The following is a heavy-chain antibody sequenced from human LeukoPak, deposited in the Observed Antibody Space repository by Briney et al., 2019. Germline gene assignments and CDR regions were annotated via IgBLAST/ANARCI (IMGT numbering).Heavy chain of an antibody. Sequence: PGRSLRLSCAASGFTFSSYAMHWVRQAPGKGLEWVAVISYDGGNKYYADSVKGRFTISRDNSKNTLYLQMNSLRAEDTAVYYCARPTVTDAFDIWGQGTMVTVSS. J-gene: IGHJ3*02. D-gene: IGHD4-17*01. CDR1: GFTFSSYA. CDR3: ARPTVTDAFDI. CDR2: ISYDGGNK. V-gene: IGHV3-30*04.